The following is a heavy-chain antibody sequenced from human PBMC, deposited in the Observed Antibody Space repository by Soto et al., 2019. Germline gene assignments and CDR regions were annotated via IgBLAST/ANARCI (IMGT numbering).Heavy chain of an antibody. CDR2: IIPIFGTA. CDR1: GGTFSSYA. V-gene: IGHV1-69*01. Sequence: QVQLVQSGAEVKKPGSSVKVSCKASGGTFSSYAISWVRQAPGQGLEWMGGIIPIFGTANYAQKFQGRVTITADESTSTANREVRSLGSEDTAVDYCAGGGWGGAPSGGYFDYWGQGTLVTVSS. D-gene: IGHD1-26*01. CDR3: AGGGWGGAPSGGYFDY. J-gene: IGHJ4*02.